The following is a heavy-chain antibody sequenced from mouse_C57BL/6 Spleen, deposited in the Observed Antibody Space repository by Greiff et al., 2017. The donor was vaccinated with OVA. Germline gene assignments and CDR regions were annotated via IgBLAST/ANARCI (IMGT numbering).Heavy chain of an antibody. J-gene: IGHJ4*01. Sequence: EVKVVESGGGLVKPGGSLKLSCAASGFTFSDYGMHWVRQAPEKGLEWVAYISSGSSTIYYADTVKGRFTISRDNAKNTLFLQMTSLRSEDTAMYYCARRLLGAMDYWGQGTSVTVSS. CDR2: ISSGSSTI. V-gene: IGHV5-17*01. CDR3: ARRLLGAMDY. CDR1: GFTFSDYG. D-gene: IGHD1-1*01.